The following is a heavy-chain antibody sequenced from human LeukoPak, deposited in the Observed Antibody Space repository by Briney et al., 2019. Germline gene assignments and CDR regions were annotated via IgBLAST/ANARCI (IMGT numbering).Heavy chain of an antibody. Sequence: SETLSLTCTVSGGSISSYYWSWIRQPPGKGLEWIGYIYYSGSTNYNPSLKSRVTISVDTSKNQFSLKLSPVTAADTAVYYCAREYSSGWGVFDYWGQGTLVTVSS. CDR1: GGSISSYY. J-gene: IGHJ4*02. CDR2: IYYSGST. CDR3: AREYSSGWGVFDY. V-gene: IGHV4-59*12. D-gene: IGHD6-19*01.